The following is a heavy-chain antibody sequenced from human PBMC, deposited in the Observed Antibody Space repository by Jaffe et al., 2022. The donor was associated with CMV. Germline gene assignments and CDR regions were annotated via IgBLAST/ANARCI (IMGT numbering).Heavy chain of an antibody. CDR3: ARRVYDSSGYYYDY. CDR1: GGSISSSSYY. CDR2: IYYSGST. Sequence: QLQLQESGPGLVKPSETLSLTCTVSGGSISSSSYYWGWIRQPPGKGLEWIGSIYYSGSTYYNPSLKSRVTISVDTSKNQFSLKLSSVTAADTAVYYCARRVYDSSGYYYDYWGQGTLVTVSS. V-gene: IGHV4-39*01. J-gene: IGHJ4*02. D-gene: IGHD3-22*01.